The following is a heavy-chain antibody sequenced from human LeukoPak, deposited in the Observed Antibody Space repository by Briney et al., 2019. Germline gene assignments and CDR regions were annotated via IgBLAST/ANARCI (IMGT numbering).Heavy chain of an antibody. CDR1: GGSISSGDYY. CDR3: AKPYYYDSSGYYYYCYYGMDV. CDR2: IYDSRST. V-gene: IGHV4-30-4*01. J-gene: IGHJ6*02. D-gene: IGHD3-22*01. Sequence: SETLSLTCTVSGGSISSGDYYWSWIRQPPGKGLEWIGYIYDSRSTYYNPSLKSRVTISVDTSKNQFSLKLSSVTAADTAVYYCAKPYYYDSSGYYYYCYYGMDVWGQGTTVTVSS.